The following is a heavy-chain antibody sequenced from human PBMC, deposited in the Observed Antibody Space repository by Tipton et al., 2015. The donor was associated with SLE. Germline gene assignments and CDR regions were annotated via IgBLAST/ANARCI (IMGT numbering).Heavy chain of an antibody. D-gene: IGHD7-27*01. Sequence: TLSLTCTVSGGSIDTAYWSWIRQPPGKGLEWIGYIFYSGSTDYNPSLKSRVTMSIDTSKSQFSLKLSSVTAADTAVYYCARGKAGDSYHYYYMDVWGKGTTVTVSS. V-gene: IGHV4-59*01. J-gene: IGHJ6*03. CDR1: GGSIDTAY. CDR2: IFYSGST. CDR3: ARGKAGDSYHYYYMDV.